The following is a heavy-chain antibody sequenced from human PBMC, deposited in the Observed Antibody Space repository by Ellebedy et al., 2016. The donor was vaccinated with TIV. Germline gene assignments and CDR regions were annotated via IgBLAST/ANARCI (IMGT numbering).Heavy chain of an antibody. D-gene: IGHD2-21*02. CDR3: ASGYCGGDCYSRGWWFDP. Sequence: ASVKVSXXASGYTFTNYAIHWVRQAPGQSLEWMGWINAGNGDSQYSQRFQGRLTITADTSAKTASMELNSLRSEDTGVYYCASGYCGGDCYSRGWWFDPWGQGTLVTVSS. CDR2: INAGNGDS. CDR1: GYTFTNYA. V-gene: IGHV1-3*01. J-gene: IGHJ5*02.